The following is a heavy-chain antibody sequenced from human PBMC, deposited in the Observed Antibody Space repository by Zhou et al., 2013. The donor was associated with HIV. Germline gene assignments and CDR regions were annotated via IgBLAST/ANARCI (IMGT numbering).Heavy chain of an antibody. CDR2: ISGYNGNT. J-gene: IGHJ4*02. CDR3: ARETCSSTSCYSDY. V-gene: IGHV1-18*01. CDR1: GYTLTSYG. Sequence: QVQLVQSGAEVKKPGASVKVSCKASGYTLTSYGITWVRQAPGQGLEWMGWISGYNGNTKFAQKFQGRVTMTTDTSTSTAYMELRSLRSDDTAVYYCARETCSSTSCYSDYWGQGTLVTVSS. D-gene: IGHD2-2*02.